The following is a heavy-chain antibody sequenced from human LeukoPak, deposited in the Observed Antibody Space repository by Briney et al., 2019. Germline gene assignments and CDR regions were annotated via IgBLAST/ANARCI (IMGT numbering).Heavy chain of an antibody. J-gene: IGHJ3*01. Sequence: PSEILSLTCTVSGGSISSYYWSWIRQPPGKGLEWIGYIYYSGSTNYNPSLKSRVTISVDTSKKQFSLKLSSVTAADTAVYYCASLYADRDAFDVWGQGTMVTVSS. CDR1: GGSISSYY. CDR3: ASLYADRDAFDV. CDR2: IYYSGST. V-gene: IGHV4-59*08. D-gene: IGHD5/OR15-5a*01.